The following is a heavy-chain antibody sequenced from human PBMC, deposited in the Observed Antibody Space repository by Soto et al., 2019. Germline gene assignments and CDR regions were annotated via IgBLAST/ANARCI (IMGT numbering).Heavy chain of an antibody. CDR1: GGSISSYY. J-gene: IGHJ6*02. D-gene: IGHD2-15*01. Sequence: SETLSLTCTVSGGSISSYYWSWIRQPPGKGLEWIGYMYYSGSTNYNPSLKSRVTISVDTSKNQFSLKLSSVTAADTAVYYCARVRLLGSGYYGMDVWGQGTTVTVSS. V-gene: IGHV4-59*01. CDR3: ARVRLLGSGYYGMDV. CDR2: MYYSGST.